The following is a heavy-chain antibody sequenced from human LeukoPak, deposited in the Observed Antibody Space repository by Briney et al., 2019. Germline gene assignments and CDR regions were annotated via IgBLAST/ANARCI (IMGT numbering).Heavy chain of an antibody. CDR3: ARDQSPKWGSGERYFDY. D-gene: IGHD7-27*01. CDR1: GFTFNTYG. Sequence: PGKSLRLSCEASGFTFNTYGMHWVRQAPGKGLEWVAVMRSDGSDIYYADSVKGRFTTSRDNSKNTLYLQMNSLRAEDTAVYYCARDQSPKWGSGERYFDYWGQGTLVTVSS. V-gene: IGHV3-33*01. CDR2: MRSDGSDI. J-gene: IGHJ4*02.